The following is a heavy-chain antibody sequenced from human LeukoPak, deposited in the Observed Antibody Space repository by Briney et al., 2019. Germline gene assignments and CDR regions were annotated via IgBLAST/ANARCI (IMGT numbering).Heavy chain of an antibody. CDR1: GFTFDDYA. J-gene: IGHJ4*02. CDR2: ISWNSGSI. Sequence: GRSLRLSCAASGFTFDDYAMHWVRQAPGKGLEWVSGISWNSGSIGYADSVKGRFTISRDNAKNSLYLQMNSLRAEDTALYYCAKGGAWDSSSSPDYWGQGTLVTVSS. CDR3: AKGGAWDSSSSPDY. D-gene: IGHD6-6*01. V-gene: IGHV3-9*01.